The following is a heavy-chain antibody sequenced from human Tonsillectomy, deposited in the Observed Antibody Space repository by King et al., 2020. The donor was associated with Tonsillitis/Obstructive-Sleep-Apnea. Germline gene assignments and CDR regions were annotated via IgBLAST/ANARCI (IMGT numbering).Heavy chain of an antibody. D-gene: IGHD1-1*01. V-gene: IGHV1-3*01. Sequence: QLVQSGAEVKKPGASVKVSCKASGYTFTSYVMHWVRQAPGQRLEWMGWINAVNGNTKYSQKFKARVTMTRDTSASTAYMELSSLRSEDTAVYYCARDSGIGYYYYYMDVWGKGTTVTVSS. CDR2: INAVNGNT. CDR1: GYTFTSYV. J-gene: IGHJ6*03. CDR3: ARDSGIGYYYYYMDV.